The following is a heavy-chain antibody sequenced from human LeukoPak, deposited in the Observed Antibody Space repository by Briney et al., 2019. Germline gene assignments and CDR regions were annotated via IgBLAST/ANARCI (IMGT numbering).Heavy chain of an antibody. J-gene: IGHJ4*02. CDR1: GFTFSGHF. CDR3: ARRAGDY. Sequence: AGESLRLSCAASGFTFSGHFMSWYRQVPGKGLEWVVNIKEDGNEKYYVDSVKGRFTVSRDNAENSLYLQMNNLRAEDTAVYYCARRAGDYWGQGTLVTVSS. CDR2: IKEDGNEK. V-gene: IGHV3-7*01.